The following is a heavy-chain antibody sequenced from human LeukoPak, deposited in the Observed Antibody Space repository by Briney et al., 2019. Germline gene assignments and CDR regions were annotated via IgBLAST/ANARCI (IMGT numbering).Heavy chain of an antibody. Sequence: PGGSLRLSCAASGFTFSSYWMSWVRQAPGKGLEWVANIKQDGSEKYYVDSVKGRFTTSRDNAKNSLYLQMNSLRAEDTAVYYCARDRRQWLVQQRYYYYYMDVWGKGTTVTVSS. J-gene: IGHJ6*03. CDR2: IKQDGSEK. V-gene: IGHV3-7*01. D-gene: IGHD6-19*01. CDR3: ARDRRQWLVQQRYYYYYMDV. CDR1: GFTFSSYW.